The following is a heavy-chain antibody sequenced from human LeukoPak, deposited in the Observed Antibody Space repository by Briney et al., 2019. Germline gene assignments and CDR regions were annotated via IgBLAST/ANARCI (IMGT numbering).Heavy chain of an antibody. D-gene: IGHD5-12*01. CDR1: GFTFSSYA. CDR3: TRSFRGFDFYYLDN. V-gene: IGHV3-23*01. Sequence: GGSLRLSCAASGFTFSSYAMNWVRQAPGKGLEWVSSISGSGGSTFYADSVKGRFTISRDNSRNTLYLQMNSLRAEDTAIFYCTRSFRGFDFYYLDNWGQGTLVTVSS. J-gene: IGHJ4*02. CDR2: ISGSGGST.